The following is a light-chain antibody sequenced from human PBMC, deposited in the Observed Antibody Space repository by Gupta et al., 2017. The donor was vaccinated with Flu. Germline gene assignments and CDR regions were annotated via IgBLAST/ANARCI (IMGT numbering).Light chain of an antibody. CDR1: QSISSW. V-gene: IGKV1-5*03. J-gene: IGKJ2*01. CDR2: KGS. CDR3: QHEKSYPFN. Sequence: DIQTTQSPSTLSASVGDRVTITCRASQSISSWLVWYQQKPGKAPKVLISKGSALESGVPSRFSGSGYGTEFTLTIDSLQPDDFATYYCQHEKSYPFNFGQGTKLDIK.